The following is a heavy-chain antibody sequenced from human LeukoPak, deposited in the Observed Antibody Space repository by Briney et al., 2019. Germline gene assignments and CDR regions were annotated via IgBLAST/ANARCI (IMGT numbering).Heavy chain of an antibody. CDR3: ARDHYYRSGSYYVY. J-gene: IGHJ4*02. CDR1: GFTFSSYA. V-gene: IGHV3-30-3*01. D-gene: IGHD3-10*01. Sequence: GRSLRLSCAASGFTFSSYAMHWVRQAPGKGLEWVAVISYDGSNKYYADSVKGRFTISRDNAKNSLYLQMNSLRAEDTAVYYCARDHYYRSGSYYVYWGQGTLVTVSS. CDR2: ISYDGSNK.